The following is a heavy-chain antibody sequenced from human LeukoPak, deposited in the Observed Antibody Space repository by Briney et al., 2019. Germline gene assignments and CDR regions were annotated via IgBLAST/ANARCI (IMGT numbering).Heavy chain of an antibody. D-gene: IGHD6-25*01. V-gene: IGHV4-34*01. CDR2: INHSGST. CDR3: ASGGIAAGYFDL. Sequence: SSETLSLTCAVYGGSFSGYYWSWIRQPPGKGLEWSGEINHSGSTNYNPSLKSRVTISVDTSKNQFSLKLSSVTAADTAVYYCASGGIAAGYFDLWGRGTLVTVSS. J-gene: IGHJ2*01. CDR1: GGSFSGYY.